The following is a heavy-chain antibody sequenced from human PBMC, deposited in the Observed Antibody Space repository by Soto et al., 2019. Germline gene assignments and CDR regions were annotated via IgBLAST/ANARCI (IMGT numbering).Heavy chain of an antibody. V-gene: IGHV1-3*01. CDR1: GYTFTSYA. J-gene: IGHJ4*02. CDR2: INAGNGNT. Sequence: VQLVQSGAEVKKPGASVKVSCKASGYTFTSYAMHWVRQAPGQRLEWMGWINAGNGNTKYSQKFQGRVTITRDTSASTAYMEPSSLRSEDTAVYYCASGEPLTCDYWGQGTLVTVSS. D-gene: IGHD3-10*01. CDR3: ASGEPLTCDY.